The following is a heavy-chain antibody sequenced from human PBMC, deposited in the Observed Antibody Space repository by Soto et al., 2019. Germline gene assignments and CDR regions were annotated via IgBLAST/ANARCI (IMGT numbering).Heavy chain of an antibody. V-gene: IGHV4-4*02. Sequence: PSETLSLTCAVPGGSISSSNWWSWVRQPPGKGLEWIGEIYHSGSTNYNPSLKSRVTISVDTSKNQFSLKLSSVTAADTAVYYCASLLGIKFDYWGQGTLVTVSS. CDR3: ASLLGIKFDY. J-gene: IGHJ4*02. D-gene: IGHD3-10*01. CDR2: IYHSGST. CDR1: GGSISSSNW.